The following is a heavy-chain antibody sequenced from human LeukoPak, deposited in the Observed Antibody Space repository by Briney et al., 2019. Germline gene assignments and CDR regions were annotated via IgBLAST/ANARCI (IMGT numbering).Heavy chain of an antibody. V-gene: IGHV3-74*01. Sequence: GGSLRLSCAASGFTFSSYWMHWVRQAPGKGLVWVSRINSDGSSTSYADSVKGRFTISRDNAKNTLYLQMNSLRTEDTALYYCAKEGVDYYDSSGYYGYDYWGQGTLVTVSS. D-gene: IGHD3-22*01. CDR1: GFTFSSYW. CDR2: INSDGSST. J-gene: IGHJ4*02. CDR3: AKEGVDYYDSSGYYGYDY.